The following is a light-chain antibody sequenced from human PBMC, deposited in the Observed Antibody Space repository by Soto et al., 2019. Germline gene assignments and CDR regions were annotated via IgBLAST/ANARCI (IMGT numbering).Light chain of an antibody. CDR2: GAS. CDR1: QSITNNF. CDR3: QLYGSLVIT. Sequence: EVVLTQSPGTLALSPGDRATLSCTASQSITNNFLAWYQHKPGQAPRLLIYGASIRATGIPDRFSGNGSGTDFTLTISTLEPDVFEVYHGQLYGSLVITCGRGTRLDTK. V-gene: IGKV3-20*01. J-gene: IGKJ5*01.